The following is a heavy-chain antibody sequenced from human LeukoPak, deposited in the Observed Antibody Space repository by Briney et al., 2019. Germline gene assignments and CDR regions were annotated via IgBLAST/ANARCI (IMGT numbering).Heavy chain of an antibody. V-gene: IGHV3-23*01. CDR1: GFTFTSYS. CDR2: TSDRGDYT. CDR3: ARRRYNWNAIDY. D-gene: IGHD1-20*01. Sequence: PGGSLRLSCAASGFTFTSYSMGWVRQAPGKGLEWVSGTSDRGDYTYYADSVKGRFTISRDSSKNTLFLQMNSLRAEDTAVYFCARRRYNWNAIDYWGQGTLVTVSS. J-gene: IGHJ4*02.